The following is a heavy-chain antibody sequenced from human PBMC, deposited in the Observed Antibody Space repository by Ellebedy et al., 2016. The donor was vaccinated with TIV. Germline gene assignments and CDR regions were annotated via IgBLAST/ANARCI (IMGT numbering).Heavy chain of an antibody. D-gene: IGHD6-6*01. CDR1: GFTLSSYD. V-gene: IGHV3-13*01. CDR3: ARESGYSSSSVLDY. Sequence: GESLKISCAASGFTLSSYDMHWVRQTTGKGLEWVSAIGVTGDTYYPGSVKGRFTISRDNAKNSLYLQMNSLRDEDTAVYYCARESGYSSSSVLDYWGQGTLVTVSS. J-gene: IGHJ4*02. CDR2: IGVTGDT.